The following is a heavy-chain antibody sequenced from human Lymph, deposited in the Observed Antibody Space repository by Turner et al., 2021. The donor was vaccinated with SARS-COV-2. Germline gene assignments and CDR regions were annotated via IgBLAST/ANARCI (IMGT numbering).Heavy chain of an antibody. CDR1: GSTFTGSC. D-gene: IGHD3-3*01. J-gene: IGHJ6*02. CDR3: ARDVERYNDFWSGYSGGYGMDV. Sequence: QVQLVQSGAEVKKPGASVKVSCKASGSTFTGSCMHWVRQAPGQGLEWMGWINPNSGGTNYAQKFQGRVTMTRDTSISAAYMELSRLRSDDTAVYYCARDVERYNDFWSGYSGGYGMDVWGQGTTVTVSS. V-gene: IGHV1-2*02. CDR2: INPNSGGT.